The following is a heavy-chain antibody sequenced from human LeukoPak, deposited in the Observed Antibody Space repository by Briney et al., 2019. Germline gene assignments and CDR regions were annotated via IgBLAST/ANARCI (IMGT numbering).Heavy chain of an antibody. J-gene: IGHJ4*02. CDR3: ARHLAEGDYYDSSGYFDY. Sequence: SGTLSLTCTVSGGSISSYYWSWIRQPPGKGLEWIGYIYYSGSTNYNPSLKSRVTISVDTSKNQFSLKLSSVAAADTAVYYCARHLAEGDYYDSSGYFDYWGQGTLVTVSS. CDR1: GGSISSYY. D-gene: IGHD3-22*01. CDR2: IYYSGST. V-gene: IGHV4-59*08.